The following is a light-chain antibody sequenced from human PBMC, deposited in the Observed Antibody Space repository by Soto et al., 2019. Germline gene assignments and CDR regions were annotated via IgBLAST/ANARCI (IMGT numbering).Light chain of an antibody. V-gene: IGLV2-8*01. J-gene: IGLJ1*01. CDR3: ISFAGTNNLGV. CDR2: EVN. Sequence: QSALTQPPSASGSPGQSVTISCTGTRSDVGGYNYVSWYQHHPGKAPKLMIYEVNKRPSGVPDRFSGSKSGNTASLTVSGLQAEDEADYYCISFAGTNNLGVFGTGTKLTVL. CDR1: RSDVGGYNY.